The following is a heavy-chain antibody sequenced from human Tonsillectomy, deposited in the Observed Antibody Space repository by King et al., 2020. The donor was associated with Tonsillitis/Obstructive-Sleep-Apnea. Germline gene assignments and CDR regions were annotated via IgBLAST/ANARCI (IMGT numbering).Heavy chain of an antibody. CDR2: IYYSGST. J-gene: IGHJ4*02. CDR1: GGSISSYY. Sequence: VQLQESGPGLVKPSETLSLTCTVSGGSISSYYWSWIRQPPGKGLEWIGYIYYSGSTNYNPSLKSRVTISVDTSKNQFSLKLSSVTAPDTAVYYCARGPPRAPYLYYFDYWGQGTLVTVSS. V-gene: IGHV4-59*01. CDR3: ARGPPRAPYLYYFDY. D-gene: IGHD2/OR15-2a*01.